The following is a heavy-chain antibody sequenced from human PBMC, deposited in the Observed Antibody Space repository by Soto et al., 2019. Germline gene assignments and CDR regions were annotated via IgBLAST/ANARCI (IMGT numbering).Heavy chain of an antibody. J-gene: IGHJ6*02. CDR1: EGTFSSYS. V-gene: IGHV1-69*06. CDR3: ARDPVDLFGYMDV. D-gene: IGHD6-25*01. CDR2: IIPLLGTV. Sequence: QEELGQSGAEMKKPGSSVNVSCKASEGTFSSYSITWVRQAPGQRLEWMGEIIPLLGTVNYAQKFQGRVTITGDRSTSTVYMGLSSLRSDDTAVYYCARDPVDLFGYMDVWGPGTKVTVSS.